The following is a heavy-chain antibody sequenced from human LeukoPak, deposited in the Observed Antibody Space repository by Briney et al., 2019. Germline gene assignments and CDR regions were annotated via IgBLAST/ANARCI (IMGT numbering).Heavy chain of an antibody. CDR1: GFTFCSYW. J-gene: IGHJ4*02. CDR2: INQDGGEK. Sequence: GGSLRLSCAVSGFTFCSYWMTWVRQAPGKGLEWVANINQDGGEKYYVDSVKGRFTISRDNAKNSLYLQMNSLRAEDTAVYHCATGRSCTTCYLPDYWGQGTLVTVSS. CDR3: ATGRSCTTCYLPDY. V-gene: IGHV3-7*01. D-gene: IGHD2-2*01.